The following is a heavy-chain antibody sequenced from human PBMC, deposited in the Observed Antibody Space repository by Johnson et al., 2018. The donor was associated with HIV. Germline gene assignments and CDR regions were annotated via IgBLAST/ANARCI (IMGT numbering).Heavy chain of an antibody. CDR2: ISGSGGST. V-gene: IGHV3-23*04. J-gene: IGHJ3*02. D-gene: IGHD2-2*01. Sequence: EVQLVESGGGLVQPGGSLRLSCAASGFTFSSYAMSWVRQAPGKGLEWVSAISGSGGSTYYADSVKGRFTISRDNSKNTLYLQMNSLRAEDTAVYYCAKGDIVVVPAADYSSSSVDIWGQGTMVTVS. CDR3: AKGDIVVVPAADYSSSSVDI. CDR1: GFTFSSYA.